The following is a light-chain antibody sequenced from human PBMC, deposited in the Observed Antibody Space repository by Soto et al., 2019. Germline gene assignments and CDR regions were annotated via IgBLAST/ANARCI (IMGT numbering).Light chain of an antibody. CDR2: KAS. CDR1: QSISSW. CDR3: QQYKAFWT. V-gene: IGKV1-5*03. J-gene: IGKJ1*01. Sequence: DIQMTQSPSTLSASVGDGVTITCRASQSISSWLAWFQQKPGKAPNLLIYKASSLESGVPSRFSGSGSGTEFTLTISSLQPDDFATYYCQQYKAFWTFGQGTKVDI.